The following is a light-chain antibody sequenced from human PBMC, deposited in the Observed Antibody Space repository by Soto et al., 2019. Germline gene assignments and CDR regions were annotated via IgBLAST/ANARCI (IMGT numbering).Light chain of an antibody. V-gene: IGKV1-5*01. CDR1: QSISSW. Sequence: DIQMTQSPSTLSASVGDRVTITCRASQSISSWLAWYQQKPGKAPKLLIYDASSLESGVPSRFSGSGSGTEFTLTTSSLQPDDFVTYYCQQYNSYSTFGQGTKVEIK. CDR3: QQYNSYST. CDR2: DAS. J-gene: IGKJ1*01.